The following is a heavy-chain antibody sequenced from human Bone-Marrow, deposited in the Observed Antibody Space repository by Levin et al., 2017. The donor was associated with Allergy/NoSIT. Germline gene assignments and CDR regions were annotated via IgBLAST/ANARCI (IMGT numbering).Heavy chain of an antibody. CDR3: ARAIRYQLPMEY. J-gene: IGHJ4*02. V-gene: IGHV1-8*01. Sequence: ASVKVSCKTSGYTFSSYDITWVRQAAGQGLEWMGWMNPNSGNTGFAQKFRGRVSMTSDSSITTAYMELSSLESEDTAVYFCARAIRYQLPMEYWGQGTLVTVSS. CDR2: MNPNSGNT. CDR1: GYTFSSYD. D-gene: IGHD2-2*01.